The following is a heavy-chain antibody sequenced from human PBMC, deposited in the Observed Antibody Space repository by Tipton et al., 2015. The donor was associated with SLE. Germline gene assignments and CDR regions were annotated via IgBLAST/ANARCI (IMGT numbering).Heavy chain of an antibody. CDR2: ISWNGAAI. V-gene: IGHV3-9*01. Sequence: SLRLSCEASGFTFGDYGMHWVRQVPGKGLEWVSGISWNGAAIGSADSVKGRFTISRDNARNSLYLQMNSLRAEDTALYFCARRAAVTTLELYFDLWGRGTLVTVSS. CDR1: GFTFGDYG. CDR3: ARRAAVTTLELYFDL. D-gene: IGHD4-17*01. J-gene: IGHJ2*01.